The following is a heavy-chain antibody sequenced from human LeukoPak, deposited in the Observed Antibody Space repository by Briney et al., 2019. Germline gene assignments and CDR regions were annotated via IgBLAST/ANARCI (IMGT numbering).Heavy chain of an antibody. CDR2: IYYSGST. D-gene: IGHD4-17*01. CDR1: GGSFSGYY. CDR3: ARQVGVTTILFDY. Sequence: SETLSLTCAVYGGSFSGYYWSWIRQPPGKGLEWIGSIYYSGSTYYNPSLKSRVTISVDTSKNQFSLSLSSVTAADTAVYYCARQVGVTTILFDYWGQGTLVTVSS. J-gene: IGHJ4*02. V-gene: IGHV4-34*01.